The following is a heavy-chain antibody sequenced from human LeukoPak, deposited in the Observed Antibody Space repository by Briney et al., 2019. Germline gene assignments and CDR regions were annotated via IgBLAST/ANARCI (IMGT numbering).Heavy chain of an antibody. CDR2: ISGRGGVT. CDR1: AFIFGNYA. D-gene: IGHD6-19*01. J-gene: IGHJ4*02. CDR3: AKADKVAVAGIGYFDY. Sequence: GGSLRLSCAASAFIFGNYALSWVRQAPGKGLEWVSGISGRGGVTYYADSVKGRFTISRDNSKNTLYLQMNSLRAEDTAVYYCAKADKVAVAGIGYFDYWGQGTLVTVSS. V-gene: IGHV3-23*01.